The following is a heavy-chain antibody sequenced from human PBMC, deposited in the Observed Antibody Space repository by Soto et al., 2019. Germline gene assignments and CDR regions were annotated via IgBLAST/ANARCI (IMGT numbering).Heavy chain of an antibody. CDR2: INHSGST. J-gene: IGHJ6*02. Sequence: QVQLQQWGAGLLKPSETLSLTCAVYGGSFSGYYWSWIRQPPGKGLEWIGEINHSGSTNYNPSLKSQVTISVDTSKNQFSLKLSSVTAADTAVYYCARLNSVANWGSYYYYYGMDVWGQGTTVTVSS. D-gene: IGHD7-27*01. CDR3: ARLNSVANWGSYYYYYGMDV. V-gene: IGHV4-34*01. CDR1: GGSFSGYY.